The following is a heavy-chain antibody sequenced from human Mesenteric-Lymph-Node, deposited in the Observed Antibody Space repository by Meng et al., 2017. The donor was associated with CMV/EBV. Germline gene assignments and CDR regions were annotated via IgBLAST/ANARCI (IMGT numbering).Heavy chain of an antibody. V-gene: IGHV4-39*07. CDR2: IYYSGST. CDR3: ARVSVVVPAAKPLHFYFYGMDV. Sequence: SETLSLTCTVSGGSISSSSYYWGWIRQPPGKGLEWIGSIYYSGSTYYNPSLKSRVTISVDMSKNQFSLKLSSVTAADTAVYYCARVSVVVPAAKPLHFYFYGMDVWGQGTTVTVSS. J-gene: IGHJ6*02. CDR1: GGSISSSSYY. D-gene: IGHD2-2*01.